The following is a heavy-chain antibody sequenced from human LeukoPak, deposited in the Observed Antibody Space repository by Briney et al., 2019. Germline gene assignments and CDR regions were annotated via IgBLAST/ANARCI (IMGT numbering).Heavy chain of an antibody. Sequence: PGGSLRLSRAASGFTFSSYSMNWVRQAPGKGLEWVSYISSSSSTIYYADSVKGRFTISRDNAKNSLYLQMNSLRDEDTAVYYCASLGELSLYLAKDYWGQGTLVTVSS. CDR1: GFTFSSYS. D-gene: IGHD3-16*02. V-gene: IGHV3-48*02. CDR2: ISSSSSTI. J-gene: IGHJ4*02. CDR3: ASLGELSLYLAKDY.